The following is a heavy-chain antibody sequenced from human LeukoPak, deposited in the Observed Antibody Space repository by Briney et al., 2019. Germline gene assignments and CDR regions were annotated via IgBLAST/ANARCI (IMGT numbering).Heavy chain of an antibody. Sequence: SETLSLTCAVYGGSFSGYYWTWIRQPPGKGLEWIGEINHSGSTNYSPSLKSRVIISVDTSKNQISLKLSSVTAADTAVYYCARGGGDFYMDVWGKGTTVTVSS. CDR1: GGSFSGYY. V-gene: IGHV4-34*01. D-gene: IGHD3-10*01. J-gene: IGHJ6*03. CDR3: ARGGGDFYMDV. CDR2: INHSGST.